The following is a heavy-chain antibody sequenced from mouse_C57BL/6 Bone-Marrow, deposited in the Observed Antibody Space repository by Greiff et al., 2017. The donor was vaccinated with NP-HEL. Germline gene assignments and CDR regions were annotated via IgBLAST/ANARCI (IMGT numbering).Heavy chain of an antibody. CDR1: GFTFSSYA. CDR3: ARDLGRGYFDY. J-gene: IGHJ2*01. CDR2: ISDGGSYT. V-gene: IGHV5-4*01. D-gene: IGHD4-1*01. Sequence: EVKLVESGGGLVKPGGSLKLSCAASGFTFSSYAMSWVRQTPEKRLEWVATISDGGSYTYYPDNVKGRFTISRDNAKNNLYLQMSHLKSEDTAMYYCARDLGRGYFDYWGQGTTLTVSS.